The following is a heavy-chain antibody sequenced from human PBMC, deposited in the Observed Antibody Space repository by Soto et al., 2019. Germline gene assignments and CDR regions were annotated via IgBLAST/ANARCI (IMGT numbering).Heavy chain of an antibody. CDR3: AKETDNTWYSFADYYGMDV. CDR1: GFTFNNYA. D-gene: IGHD2-15*01. J-gene: IGHJ6*02. V-gene: IGHV3-23*01. CDR2: ITGGGGTT. Sequence: EVQLLESGGGLVQPGGSLRLSCAASGFTFNNYAMSWVRQAPGKGLEWVAAITGGGGTTYYADSVKGRFTISRDNSKNTLYLQMKSLRAEDTAVYYCAKETDNTWYSFADYYGMDVWGQGTTVTVSS.